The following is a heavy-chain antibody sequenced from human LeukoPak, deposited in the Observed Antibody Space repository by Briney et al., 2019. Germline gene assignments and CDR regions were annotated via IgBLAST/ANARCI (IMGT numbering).Heavy chain of an antibody. CDR1: GYSISSGYY. CDR3: ARVTYSVFDY. V-gene: IGHV4-38-2*02. J-gene: IGHJ4*02. CDR2: LYHSGST. D-gene: IGHD2-21*01. Sequence: SETVSLTCTVSGYSISSGYYWGWVRQPPGKGLEWIANLYHSGSTYYNPSLKSRVTISVDTSKNQFSLKLSSVTAADTAVYYCARVTYSVFDYWGQGTLVTVSS.